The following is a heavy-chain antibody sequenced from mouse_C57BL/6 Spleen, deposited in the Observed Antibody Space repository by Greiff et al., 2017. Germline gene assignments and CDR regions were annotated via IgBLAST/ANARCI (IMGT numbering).Heavy chain of an antibody. D-gene: IGHD2-3*01. CDR3: ARIYDGYGY. V-gene: IGHV1-52*01. J-gene: IGHJ2*01. CDR1: GYTFTSYW. Sequence: QVQLQQPGAELVRPGSSVKLSCKASGYTFTSYWMHWVKQRPIQGLEWIGNIDPSDSETHYNQKFKDKATLTVDKSSSTAYMQLRSLTSADYAVYYCARIYDGYGYWGQGTTLTVSS. CDR2: IDPSDSET.